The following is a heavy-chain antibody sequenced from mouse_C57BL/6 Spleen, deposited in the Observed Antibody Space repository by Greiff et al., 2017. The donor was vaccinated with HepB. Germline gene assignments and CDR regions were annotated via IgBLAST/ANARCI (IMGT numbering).Heavy chain of an antibody. CDR2: INPNNGGT. Sequence: EVKLQQSGPELVKPGASVKISCKASGYTFTDYYMNWVKQSHGKSLEWIGDINPNNGGTSYNQKFKGKATLTVDKSSSTAYMELRSLTSEDSAVYYCARSGGTRAMDYWGQGTSVTVSS. V-gene: IGHV1-26*01. D-gene: IGHD4-1*01. J-gene: IGHJ4*01. CDR3: ARSGGTRAMDY. CDR1: GYTFTDYY.